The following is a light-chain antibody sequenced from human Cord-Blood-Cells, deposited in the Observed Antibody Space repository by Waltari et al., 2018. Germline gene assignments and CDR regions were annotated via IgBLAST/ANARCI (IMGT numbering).Light chain of an antibody. CDR3: QQYNNWPYT. CDR2: GAS. V-gene: IGKV3-15*01. J-gene: IGKJ2*01. CDR1: QSVSSN. Sequence: EIVMTQSPATLSVSPGERATLSCRASQSVSSNLAWYQQKPGQAPRLIIYGASTRATGIPARFSGSGSGTEFTLTISSLQSEDFAVYYRQQYNNWPYTFGQGTKLEI.